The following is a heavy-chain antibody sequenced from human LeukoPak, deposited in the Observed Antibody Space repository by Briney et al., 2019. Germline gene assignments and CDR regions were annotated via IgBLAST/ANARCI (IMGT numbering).Heavy chain of an antibody. V-gene: IGHV4-34*01. CDR3: ARGPAHSGSYSGLGDY. CDR2: INHSGST. CDR1: GGSFSGYY. J-gene: IGHJ4*02. D-gene: IGHD1-26*01. Sequence: SETLSLTCAVYGGSFSGYYWSWIRQPPGKGLEWIGEINHSGSTNYNPSLKRRVTISVDTSKNQFSLKLSSVTAADTAVYYCARGPAHSGSYSGLGDYWGQGTLVTVSS.